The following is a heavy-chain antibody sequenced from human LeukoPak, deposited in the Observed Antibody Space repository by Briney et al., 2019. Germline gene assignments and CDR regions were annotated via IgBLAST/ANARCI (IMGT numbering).Heavy chain of an antibody. CDR1: GYTFTSYD. Sequence: ASVKVSCKASGYTFTSYDINWVRQATGQGLEWMGWMNPNSGNTGYAQKFQGRVTITRNTSISTAYMELSSLRSEDTAVYYCARVKRRRDGYAFDYWGQGTLVTVSS. CDR3: ARVKRRRDGYAFDY. CDR2: MNPNSGNT. V-gene: IGHV1-8*01. D-gene: IGHD5-24*01. J-gene: IGHJ4*02.